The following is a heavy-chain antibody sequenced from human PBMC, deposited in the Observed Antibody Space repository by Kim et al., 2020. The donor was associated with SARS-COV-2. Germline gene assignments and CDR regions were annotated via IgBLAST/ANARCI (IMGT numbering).Heavy chain of an antibody. CDR1: GFTVSSNY. V-gene: IGHV3-66*02. J-gene: IGHJ6*02. CDR3: ARDLPRYSSSWYPLENRYYYYYGMDV. Sequence: GGSLRLSCAASGFTVSSNYMSWVRQAPGKGLEWVSVIYSGGSTYYADSVKGRFTISRDNSKNTLYLQMNSLRAEDTAVYYCARDLPRYSSSWYPLENRYYYYYGMDVWGQGTTVTVSS. CDR2: IYSGGST. D-gene: IGHD6-13*01.